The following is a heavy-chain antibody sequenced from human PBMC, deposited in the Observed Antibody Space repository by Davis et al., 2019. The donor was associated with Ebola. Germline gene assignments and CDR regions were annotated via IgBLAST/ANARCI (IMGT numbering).Heavy chain of an antibody. D-gene: IGHD2/OR15-2a*01. J-gene: IGHJ6*02. CDR3: ARRNQGYHYYGMDV. V-gene: IGHV4-59*08. CDR2: IYYSGST. CDR1: GGSFSSYY. Sequence: SETLSLTCTVSGGSFSSYYWSWIRQPPGKGLEWIGYIYYSGSTNYNPSLQSRVTIPVDTSKNQFSLKLSSVTAADTAVYYCARRNQGYHYYGMDVWGQGTTVTVSS.